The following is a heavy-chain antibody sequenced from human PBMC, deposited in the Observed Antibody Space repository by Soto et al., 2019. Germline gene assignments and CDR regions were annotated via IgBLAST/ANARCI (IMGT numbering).Heavy chain of an antibody. CDR1: GFSLSTSGVG. CDR2: IYWNDDK. CDR3: AHRRVDCSGGSCSSLNWFDP. J-gene: IGHJ5*02. Sequence: QITLKESGPTLVNPTQTLTLTCTFSGFSLSTSGVGVGWMRQPPGKALEWLAVIYWNDDKRYSPSLKSRLTINKDTHKNQVVLTMTNMDPVDTATYYCAHRRVDCSGGSCSSLNWFDPWGQGTLVTVSS. V-gene: IGHV2-5*01. D-gene: IGHD2-15*01.